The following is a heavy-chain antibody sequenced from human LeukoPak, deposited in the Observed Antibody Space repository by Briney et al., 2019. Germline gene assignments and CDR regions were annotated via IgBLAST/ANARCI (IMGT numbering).Heavy chain of an antibody. J-gene: IGHJ3*02. CDR2: IYYTGST. Sequence: SETLSLTCTVSGGSISSYYWSWIRQPPEKGLEWIGYIYYTGSTNFNPSLQSRVIISVDTSKNQFSLKLSSVTAADTAVYYCARANVLLWFGELLNAFDIWGQGTMVTVSS. D-gene: IGHD3-10*01. CDR3: ARANVLLWFGELLNAFDI. V-gene: IGHV4-59*01. CDR1: GGSISSYY.